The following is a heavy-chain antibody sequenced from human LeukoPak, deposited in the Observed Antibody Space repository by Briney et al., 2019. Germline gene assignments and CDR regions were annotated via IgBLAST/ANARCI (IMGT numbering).Heavy chain of an antibody. CDR1: GFSFISYW. V-gene: IGHV3-74*01. CDR3: ARRSLGGMDV. Sequence: GGSLILSCAASGFSFISYWMYWVRQAPGKGLVWVSRINSDGTITSYAESVKGRFTISRDNAKNTLYLQMNSLRAEDTAVYYCARRSLGGMDVWGQGTTVTVSS. J-gene: IGHJ6*02. CDR2: INSDGTIT.